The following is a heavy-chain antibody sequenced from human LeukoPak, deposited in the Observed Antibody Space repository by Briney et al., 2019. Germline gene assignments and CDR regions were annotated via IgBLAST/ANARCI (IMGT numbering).Heavy chain of an antibody. J-gene: IGHJ4*02. Sequence: GGSLRLSCAASGFTFDDYGMSWVRQAPGKGLEWVSGINWNGGSTGYADSVKGRFTISRDNAKNSLYLQMNSLRAEDTAVYYCAKDWADIVVVPAAVDYWGQGTLVTVSS. CDR3: AKDWADIVVVPAAVDY. V-gene: IGHV3-20*04. CDR2: INWNGGST. D-gene: IGHD2-2*01. CDR1: GFTFDDYG.